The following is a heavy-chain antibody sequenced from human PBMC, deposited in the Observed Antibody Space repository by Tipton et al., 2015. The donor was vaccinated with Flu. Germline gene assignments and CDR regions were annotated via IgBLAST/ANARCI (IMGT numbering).Heavy chain of an antibody. V-gene: IGHV3-7*01. CDR2: IKQDGSEK. Sequence: GSLRLSCAASEFTFSGYWMSWVRQAPGKGLEWVANIKQDGSEKYYVDSVKGRFTISRDNAKNSLYLQMNSLRAEDTAVYYCARAIGLSGSFWGQGTLVTVSS. D-gene: IGHD3-10*01. CDR3: ARAIGLSGSF. CDR1: EFTFSGYW. J-gene: IGHJ4*02.